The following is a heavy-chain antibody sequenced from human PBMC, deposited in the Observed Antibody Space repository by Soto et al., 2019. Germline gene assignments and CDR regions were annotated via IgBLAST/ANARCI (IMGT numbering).Heavy chain of an antibody. CDR3: AKDPSDILTGYYLKTPPR. CDR2: ISGSGGST. CDR1: GFTFSSYA. Sequence: PGGSLRLSCAASGFTFSSYAMSWVRQAPGKGLEWVSAISGSGGSTYYADSVKGRFTISRDNSKNTLYLQMNSLRAEDTAVYYCAKDPSDILTGYYLKTPPRWGQGTLVTVSS. V-gene: IGHV3-23*01. J-gene: IGHJ4*02. D-gene: IGHD3-9*01.